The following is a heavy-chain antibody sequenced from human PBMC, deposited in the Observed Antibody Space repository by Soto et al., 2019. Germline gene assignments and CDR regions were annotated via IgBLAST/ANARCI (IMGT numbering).Heavy chain of an antibody. CDR1: GFTFSDYY. V-gene: IGHV3-11*06. CDR3: ASVRGYSYGPFDY. Sequence: QVQLVESGGGLVKPGGSLRLSCAASGFTFSDYYMSWIRQAPGKGLEWVSYISSSSSYTNYADSVKGRFTISRDNAKNSLYLQMNSLRAEDTAVYYCASVRGYSYGPFDYWGQGTLVTVS. J-gene: IGHJ4*02. D-gene: IGHD5-18*01. CDR2: ISSSSSYT.